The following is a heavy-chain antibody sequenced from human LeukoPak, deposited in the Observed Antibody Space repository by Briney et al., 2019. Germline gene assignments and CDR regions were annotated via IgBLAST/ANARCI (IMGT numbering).Heavy chain of an antibody. CDR3: ASQYYDILTGYYPFAY. J-gene: IGHJ4*02. Sequence: PSQTLSLTCTVSGGSISSSSYYWGWIRQPPGKGLEWIGSIYYSGSTYYNPSLKSRVTISVDTSKNQFSLKLSSVTAADTAVYYCASQYYDILTGYYPFAYWGQGTLVTVSS. CDR2: IYYSGST. V-gene: IGHV4-39*07. D-gene: IGHD3-9*01. CDR1: GGSISSSSYY.